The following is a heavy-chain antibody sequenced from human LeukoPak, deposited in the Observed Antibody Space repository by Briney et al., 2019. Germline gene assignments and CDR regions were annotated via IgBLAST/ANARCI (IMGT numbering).Heavy chain of an antibody. CDR1: GFTFSHYA. D-gene: IGHD2-15*01. Sequence: GGSLRLSCAVSGFTFSHYAMIWVRQAPGKGLEWVSTISAGGGSTYYADSVKGRFTISRDNSKNTLYLQVSSLRAEDTADYYCARTVVATTLNILDMWGHGTMVTVSS. CDR3: ARTVVATTLNILDM. J-gene: IGHJ3*02. V-gene: IGHV3-23*01. CDR2: ISAGGGST.